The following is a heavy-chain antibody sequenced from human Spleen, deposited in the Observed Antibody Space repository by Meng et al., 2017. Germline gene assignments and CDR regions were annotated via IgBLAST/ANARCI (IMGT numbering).Heavy chain of an antibody. CDR1: NGSFGEYY. CDR3: ARQVFSGLNWCGH. Sequence: QEQVPQGGEGLVKPAETMVATRVAANGSFGEYYRSGIRQPPGKGLEWSGENNHSGSTNYNPSLESRATITGDKSKNQVSLKLSTVTAADTAVYYCARQVFSGLNWCGHWGQGTLVTVSS. J-gene: IGHJ5*02. D-gene: IGHD3-10*01. CDR2: NNHSGST. V-gene: IGHV4-34*01.